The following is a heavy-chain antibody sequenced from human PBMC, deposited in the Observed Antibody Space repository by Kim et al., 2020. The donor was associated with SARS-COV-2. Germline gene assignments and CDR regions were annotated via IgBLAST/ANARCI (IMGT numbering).Heavy chain of an antibody. CDR2: ITPLFDTT. CDR3: ASTYGGNWWFDP. V-gene: IGHV1-69*13. Sequence: SVKVSCKASGDTFRSYVFSWVRQAPGQGPEWMGRITPLFDTTNYAQKFQGRLTITADESSTTAYMELTSLRSDDTAVYYCASTYGGNWWFDPWGQGTLVPVSS. J-gene: IGHJ5*02. D-gene: IGHD3-16*01. CDR1: GDTFRSYV.